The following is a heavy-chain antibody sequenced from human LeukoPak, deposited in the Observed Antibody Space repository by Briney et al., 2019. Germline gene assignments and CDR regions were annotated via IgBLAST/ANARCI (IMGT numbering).Heavy chain of an antibody. CDR2: ISGSGGXT. Sequence: GGSLRLSCAASGFTFSSYAMSWVRQAPGKGLEWVSAISGSGGXTYYXDSVKGRFTISRDNSKNTLYLQMNSLRAEDTAVYYCAXXEDGTVXYWGQGTLVTVSS. V-gene: IGHV3-23*01. J-gene: IGHJ4*02. CDR1: GFTFSSYA. CDR3: AXXEDGTVXY. D-gene: IGHD6-13*01.